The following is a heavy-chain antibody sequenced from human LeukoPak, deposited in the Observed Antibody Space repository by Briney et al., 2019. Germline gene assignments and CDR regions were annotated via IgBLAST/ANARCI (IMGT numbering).Heavy chain of an antibody. CDR2: ISAYTGDT. Sequence: ASVKVSCEASGYIFRNYGVSWVRRAPGEGLEWMGWISAYTGDTHYAQNLQGRVTMTTDTSTSTAYMELRSLRSDDTAVYYCARTDGYNRLDFWGQGTLVTVSS. CDR3: ARTDGYNRLDF. V-gene: IGHV1-18*01. J-gene: IGHJ4*02. CDR1: GYIFRNYG. D-gene: IGHD5-24*01.